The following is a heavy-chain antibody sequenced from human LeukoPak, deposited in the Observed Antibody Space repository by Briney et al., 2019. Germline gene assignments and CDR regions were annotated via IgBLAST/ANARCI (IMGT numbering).Heavy chain of an antibody. V-gene: IGHV1-18*01. CDR3: ARAMITFGGVYNWFVP. J-gene: IGHJ5*02. CDR1: GYTFTSDG. Sequence: ASVKVSCKASGYTFTSDGISWVRRAPRQGLEWMGGISPYNGNTNYAQKLQGRVTMTTDTSKSTAYMELRSLRSDDTAVLYCARAMITFGGVYNWFVPWGQGCLVTVSS. CDR2: ISPYNGNT. D-gene: IGHD3-16*01.